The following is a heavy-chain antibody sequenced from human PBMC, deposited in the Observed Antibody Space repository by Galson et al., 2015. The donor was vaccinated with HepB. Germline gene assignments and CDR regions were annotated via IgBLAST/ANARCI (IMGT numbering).Heavy chain of an antibody. CDR2: MSKRGNSI. D-gene: IGHD6-19*01. V-gene: IGHV3-30*18. CDR1: GFIFSDFS. Sequence: SLRLSCAAFGFIFSDFSMHWVRQAPGKGLEWVAAMSKRGNSINYADSMKGRFTISRDNSKNTVYLQMHDLRHEDTALYFCVKEHRSGWPNLDSWGPGTLVIVSS. CDR3: VKEHRSGWPNLDS. J-gene: IGHJ4*02.